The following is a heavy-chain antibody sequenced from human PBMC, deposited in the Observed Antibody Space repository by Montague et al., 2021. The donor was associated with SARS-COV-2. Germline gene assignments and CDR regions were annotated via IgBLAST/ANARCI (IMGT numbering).Heavy chain of an antibody. V-gene: IGHV4-59*01. CDR3: ARDFIYGYTPYFDF. Sequence: SETLSLTCNVSGGSIGSYYWSWIRQPPGRGLQWIGYVYHTGATNYNPSLKSRVTISVDKSKNQFSLKLNSVTAADTAVYYCARDFIYGYTPYFDFWGQGTLVTVSS. D-gene: IGHD5-18*01. CDR1: GGSIGSYY. CDR2: VYHTGAT. J-gene: IGHJ4*02.